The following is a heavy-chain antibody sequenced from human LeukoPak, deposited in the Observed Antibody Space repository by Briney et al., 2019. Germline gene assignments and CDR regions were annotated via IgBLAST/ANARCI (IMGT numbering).Heavy chain of an antibody. CDR3: ARNLIPEQLVLNF. CDR1: GGSFSGYY. Sequence: SETLSLTCVVYGGSFSGYYWSWIRQPPGKGLEWIGYIYYTGSTNYNPSLKSRVTMSVDTSKNQFSLNLRSVTPEDTAVYYCARNLIPEQLVLNFWGQGTLVTVSS. J-gene: IGHJ4*02. V-gene: IGHV4-59*01. CDR2: IYYTGST. D-gene: IGHD6-13*01.